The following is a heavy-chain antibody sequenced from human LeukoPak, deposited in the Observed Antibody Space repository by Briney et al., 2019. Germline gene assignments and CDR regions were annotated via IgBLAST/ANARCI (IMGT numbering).Heavy chain of an antibody. CDR1: GFTFSSYG. CDR2: IWYDGSNK. V-gene: IGHV3-33*01. J-gene: IGHJ6*02. Sequence: GGSLRLSCAASGFTFSSYGMHWVRQAPGKGLEWVAVIWYDGSNKYYADSVKGRFTISRDNSKNTLYLQMNSLRAEDTAVYYCARPYCSSTSCYAGYYYGMDVWGQGTTVTVSS. CDR3: ARPYCSSTSCYAGYYYGMDV. D-gene: IGHD2-2*01.